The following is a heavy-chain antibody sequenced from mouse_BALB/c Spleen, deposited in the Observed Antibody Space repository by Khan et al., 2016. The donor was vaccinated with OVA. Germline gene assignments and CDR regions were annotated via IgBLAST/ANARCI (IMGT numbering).Heavy chain of an antibody. Sequence: VQLKQSGADLVKPGASVKLSCTASGFNIKDTYMHWVKQRPEQGLEWIGRIDPANGYTKYDPKFQGKATITADTSSNPAYLQLSSLTSEDTAVYYCARSYRYRYAFDYWGQGTSVTVSS. CDR2: IDPANGYT. J-gene: IGHJ4*01. D-gene: IGHD2-14*01. CDR1: GFNIKDTY. CDR3: ARSYRYRYAFDY. V-gene: IGHV14-3*02.